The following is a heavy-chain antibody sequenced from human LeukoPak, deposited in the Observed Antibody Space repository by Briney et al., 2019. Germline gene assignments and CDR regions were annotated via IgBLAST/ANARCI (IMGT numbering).Heavy chain of an antibody. D-gene: IGHD3-9*01. CDR2: LSPSGGIT. V-gene: IGHV3-23*01. Sequence: QPGGSLRLSCAASGFTFSTHAMSWVRQAPGKGLEWVSALSPSGGITYYDDSVKGRFTISRDNSMNTLYLQMNSLRAEDTAVYYCARGYDILTGDLSFDYWGQGTLVTVSS. CDR3: ARGYDILTGDLSFDY. CDR1: GFTFSTHA. J-gene: IGHJ4*02.